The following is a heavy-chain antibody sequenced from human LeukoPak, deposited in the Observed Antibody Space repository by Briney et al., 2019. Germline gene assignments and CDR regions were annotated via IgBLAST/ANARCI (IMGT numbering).Heavy chain of an antibody. Sequence: SETLSLICTVSGGSISSYYWSWIRQPPGKGLEWIGYIYYSGSTNYNPSLKSRVTISVDTSKNQFSLKLSSVTAADTAVYYCARDSSQNYYYYYMDVWGKGTTVTVSS. D-gene: IGHD3-10*01. CDR3: ARDSSQNYYYYYMDV. V-gene: IGHV4-59*01. CDR1: GGSISSYY. J-gene: IGHJ6*03. CDR2: IYYSGST.